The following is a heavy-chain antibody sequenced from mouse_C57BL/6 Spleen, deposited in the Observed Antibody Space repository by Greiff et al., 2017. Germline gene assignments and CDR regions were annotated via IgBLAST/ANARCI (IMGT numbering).Heavy chain of an antibody. Sequence: ESGPGLVKPSQSLSLTCSVTGYSITSGYYWNWIRQFPGNKLEWMGYISYDGSNKYNPSLKNRISITRDTSKNQFFLKLNSVTTEDTATYYCAREHYGNYGYAMDYWGQGTSVTVSS. J-gene: IGHJ4*01. CDR3: AREHYGNYGYAMDY. CDR2: ISYDGSN. D-gene: IGHD2-1*01. CDR1: GYSITSGYY. V-gene: IGHV3-6*01.